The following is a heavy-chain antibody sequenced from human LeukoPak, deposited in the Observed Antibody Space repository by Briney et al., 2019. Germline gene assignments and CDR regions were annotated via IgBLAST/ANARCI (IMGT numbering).Heavy chain of an antibody. D-gene: IGHD4-17*01. V-gene: IGHV4-38-2*01. CDR2: IYHSGTT. J-gene: IGHJ3*02. Sequence: SETLSLTCAVPGYSINSGYYWGWIRQPPGKGLEWIGSIYHSGTTYYNPSLKSRVTISVDTSKNQFSLKLSSVTAADTAVYYCARLKSFSGYFGVFDIWGQGTMVTVSS. CDR1: GYSINSGYY. CDR3: ARLKSFSGYFGVFDI.